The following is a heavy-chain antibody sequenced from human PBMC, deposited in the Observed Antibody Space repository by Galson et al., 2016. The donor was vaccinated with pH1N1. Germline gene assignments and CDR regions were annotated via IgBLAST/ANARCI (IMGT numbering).Heavy chain of an antibody. CDR2: TYFTGRT. V-gene: IGHV4-31*03. Sequence: TLSLTCSVSDDSIYNGIHSWTWIRQHPEKGLEWIGYTYFTGRTYYNPSLRRRVIFSIDVSKRQFSLKLNSVTAADTALYFCARGAWSGYSIDSGKYYYDLWGRGTLVTVSS. D-gene: IGHD3-3*01. J-gene: IGHJ4*02. CDR3: ARGAWSGYSIDSGKYYYDL. CDR1: DDSIYNGIHS.